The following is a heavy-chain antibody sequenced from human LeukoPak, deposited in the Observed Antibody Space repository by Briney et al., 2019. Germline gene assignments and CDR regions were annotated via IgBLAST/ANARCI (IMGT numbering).Heavy chain of an antibody. D-gene: IGHD2-15*01. CDR1: GYSFTSYW. CDR2: IDPSDSYT. V-gene: IGHV5-10-1*01. J-gene: IGHJ4*02. CDR3: ARGGYCSSGSCPYYFDY. Sequence: GESLKISCKGSGYSFTSYWISWVRQMPGKGLEWMGRIDPSDSYTNYSPSFQGHVTISADKSISTAYLQWSSLKASDTAMYYCARGGYCSSGSCPYYFDYWGQGTLVTVSS.